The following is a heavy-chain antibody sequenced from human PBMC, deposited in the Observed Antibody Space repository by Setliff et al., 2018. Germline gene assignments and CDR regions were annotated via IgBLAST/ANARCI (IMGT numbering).Heavy chain of an antibody. V-gene: IGHV4-34*01. J-gene: IGHJ5*02. D-gene: IGHD3-22*01. CDR3: ARGPRFDYESPTYRRRFDP. CDR2: INHRGTT. CDR1: GGSFSGYY. Sequence: SETLSLTCAVYGGSFSGYYWNWIRQAPGKGLEWIGEINHRGTTSYTPSLKGRVTLSVDTSKNLFSLKLSSVTAADTAVYFCARGPRFDYESPTYRRRFDPWGQGTAVTVSS.